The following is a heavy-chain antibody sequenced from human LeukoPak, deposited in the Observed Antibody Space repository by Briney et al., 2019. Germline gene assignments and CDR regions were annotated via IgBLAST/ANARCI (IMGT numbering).Heavy chain of an antibody. Sequence: SVKVSCKASGGTFSSYAISWLRRAPGQGLEWMGGIIPIFGTANYAQKFQGRVTITADESTSTAYMELSSLRSEDTAVYYCARDLEIRGAYYFDYWGQGTLVTVSS. CDR1: GGTFSSYA. CDR2: IIPIFGTA. V-gene: IGHV1-69*13. D-gene: IGHD3-10*01. CDR3: ARDLEIRGAYYFDY. J-gene: IGHJ4*02.